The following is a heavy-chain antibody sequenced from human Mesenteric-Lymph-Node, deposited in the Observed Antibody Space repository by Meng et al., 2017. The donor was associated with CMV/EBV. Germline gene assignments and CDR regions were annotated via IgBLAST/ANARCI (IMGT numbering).Heavy chain of an antibody. Sequence: SLKISCAASGFTFDDYAMHWVRQAPGEGLEWVSGISWNSGSIGYADSVKGRFTISRDNAKNSLYLQMNSLRAEDTALYYCAKDHLEWESHAFDIWGQGTMVTVSS. CDR1: GFTFDDYA. D-gene: IGHD3-3*01. V-gene: IGHV3-9*01. CDR3: AKDHLEWESHAFDI. J-gene: IGHJ3*02. CDR2: ISWNSGSI.